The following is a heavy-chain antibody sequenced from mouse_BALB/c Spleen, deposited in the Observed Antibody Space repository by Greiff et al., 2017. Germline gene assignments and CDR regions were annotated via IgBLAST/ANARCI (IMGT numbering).Heavy chain of an antibody. V-gene: IGHV5-15*02. Sequence: DVHLVESGGGLVQPGGSRKLSCAASGFTFSDYGMAWVRQAPGKGPEWVAFISNLAYSIYYADTVTGRFTISRENAKNTLYLEMSSLRSEDTAMYYCAREDGNYRYFDVWGAGTTVTVSS. CDR1: GFTFSDYG. J-gene: IGHJ1*01. D-gene: IGHD2-1*01. CDR2: ISNLAYSI. CDR3: AREDGNYRYFDV.